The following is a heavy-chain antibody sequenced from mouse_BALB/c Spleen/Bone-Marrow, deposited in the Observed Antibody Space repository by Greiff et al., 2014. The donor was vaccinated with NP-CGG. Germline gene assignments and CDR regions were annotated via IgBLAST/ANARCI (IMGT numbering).Heavy chain of an antibody. CDR3: ARLEGNYGSTFAY. CDR1: GYSFTSYW. D-gene: IGHD1-1*01. J-gene: IGHJ3*01. CDR2: IHPSDTET. V-gene: IGHV1-61*01. Sequence: QVHVKQSGAELVRPGASVKLSCKASGYSFTSYWMNWVKQRPGHGLERIGMIHPSDTETRLNQRLKDKATLTVDKSSSTAYMQLNSPTSEDSAVYYCARLEGNYGSTFAYWGQGTLVTVSA.